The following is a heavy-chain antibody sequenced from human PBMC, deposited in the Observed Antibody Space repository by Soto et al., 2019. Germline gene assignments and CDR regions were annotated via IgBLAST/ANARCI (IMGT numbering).Heavy chain of an antibody. J-gene: IGHJ4*02. CDR2: ISAYNGNT. V-gene: IGHV1-18*01. CDR3: ARDPERGYFDWLSPQRSFDY. Sequence: GESLKISCKASGYTFTSYGISWVRQAPGQGLEWMGWISAYNGNTNYAQKLQGRVTMTTDTSTSTAYMELRSLRSDDTAVYYCARDPERGYFDWLSPQRSFDYWGQGTLVTVSS. CDR1: GYTFTSYG. D-gene: IGHD3-9*01.